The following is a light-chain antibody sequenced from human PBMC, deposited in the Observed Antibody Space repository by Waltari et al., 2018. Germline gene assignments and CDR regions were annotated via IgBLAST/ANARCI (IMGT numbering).Light chain of an antibody. CDR2: DFT. Sequence: QSALTQPAYVSGSPGQSIAISCTGTTSDVGGYNYVSCYQKHRGKAPKLMIYDFTKRPSGVSDRFSGSKSGNTASLTISGLQAEDEADYYCCSYTTNFGGGTKLTVL. CDR3: CSYTTN. CDR1: TSDVGGYNY. J-gene: IGLJ2*01. V-gene: IGLV2-14*03.